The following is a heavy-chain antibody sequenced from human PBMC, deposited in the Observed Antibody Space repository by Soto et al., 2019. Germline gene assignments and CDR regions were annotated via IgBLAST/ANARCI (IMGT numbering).Heavy chain of an antibody. CDR2: MHHTGST. Sequence: QLQLQESGPGLVKPSQTLSLTCAVSGGSVSSDGYSWSWIRQPPGKGLEWIGYMHHTGSTYHNPSLKSRVTMSLDTSQTLSSLQLSSVTAADTAVYYCARDRGLYYFDFWGQGTLVTVSS. D-gene: IGHD2-21*02. CDR3: ARDRGLYYFDF. V-gene: IGHV4-30-2*01. J-gene: IGHJ4*02. CDR1: GGSVSSDGYS.